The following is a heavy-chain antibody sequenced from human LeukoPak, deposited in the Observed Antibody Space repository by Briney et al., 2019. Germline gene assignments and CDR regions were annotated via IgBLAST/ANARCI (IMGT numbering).Heavy chain of an antibody. J-gene: IGHJ5*02. CDR3: ARAVLLRGWFDP. D-gene: IGHD2-21*01. V-gene: IGHV1-18*01. Sequence: ASVKVSCKASGYTFTSYGISWVRQAPGQGLEWMGWISAYNGNTNYAQKLQGRVTMTTDTSTSTVYMELRSLRSDDTAVYYCARAVLLRGWFDPWGQGTLVTVSS. CDR2: ISAYNGNT. CDR1: GYTFTSYG.